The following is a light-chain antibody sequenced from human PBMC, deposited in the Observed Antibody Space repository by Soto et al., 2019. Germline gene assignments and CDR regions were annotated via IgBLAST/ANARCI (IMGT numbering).Light chain of an antibody. Sequence: DIQLTQSPSFLSASVGDRFTITCRASQGISSYLAWYQQKPGKAPKLLIYAAYTLQSGVPSRFSGSGSGTEFTLTISSLQPEDFATYYCQQLNSYPLTVGGGTKVEIK. CDR2: AAY. CDR1: QGISSY. CDR3: QQLNSYPLT. V-gene: IGKV1-9*01. J-gene: IGKJ4*01.